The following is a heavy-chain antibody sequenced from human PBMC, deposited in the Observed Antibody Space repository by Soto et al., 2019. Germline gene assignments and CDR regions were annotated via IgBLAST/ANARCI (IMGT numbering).Heavy chain of an antibody. CDR1: GFIFSNAW. CDR3: ATGYCSSTSCYYFDY. J-gene: IGHJ4*02. V-gene: IGHV3-15*01. D-gene: IGHD2-2*01. CDR2: IKQKADGGTT. Sequence: EVQLVESGGGLVKPGGSLRLSCETSGFIFSNAWMSWVRQAPGKGLEWVGRIKQKADGGTTDYAAPVKGRFTVSRDDSKNTLYLQLNSLKAEDTAVSYCATGYCSSTSCYYFDYWGLGTLVTVSS.